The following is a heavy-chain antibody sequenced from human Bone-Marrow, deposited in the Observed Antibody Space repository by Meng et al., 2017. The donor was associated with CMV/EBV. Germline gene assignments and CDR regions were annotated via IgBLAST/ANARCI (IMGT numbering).Heavy chain of an antibody. Sequence: SETLSLTCTVSGGSINNYYWSWIRQPPGKGLEWIGYFFYSGSTYYNPSLKSRVTISVDTSKNQFSLKLSSVTAADTAVYYCARVEDTAMVGYYFDYWGQGTLVTVYS. D-gene: IGHD5-18*01. CDR1: GGSINNYY. J-gene: IGHJ4*02. CDR3: ARVEDTAMVGYYFDY. CDR2: FFYSGST. V-gene: IGHV4-59*12.